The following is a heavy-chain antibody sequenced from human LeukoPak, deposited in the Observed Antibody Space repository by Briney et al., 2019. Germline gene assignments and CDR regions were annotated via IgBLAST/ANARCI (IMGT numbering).Heavy chain of an antibody. CDR3: ASQYCSSTSCSRAKEYYYYMDV. D-gene: IGHD2-2*01. J-gene: IGHJ6*03. CDR1: GYTFTGYY. CDR2: INPNSGGT. V-gene: IGHV1-2*02. Sequence: ASVKVSCKASGYTFTGYYMHWVRQAPGQGLEWMGWINPNSGGTNYAQKFQGRVTMTRDTSISTAYMGLSRLRSDDTAVYYCASQYCSSTSCSRAKEYYYYMDVWGKGTTVTVSS.